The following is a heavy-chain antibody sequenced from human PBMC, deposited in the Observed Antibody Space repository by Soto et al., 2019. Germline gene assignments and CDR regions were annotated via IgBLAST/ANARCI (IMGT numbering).Heavy chain of an antibody. CDR1: GFTFSSYG. CDR3: ARDLGYYDSSGYP. CDR2: ISYDGSNK. D-gene: IGHD3-22*01. Sequence: PGGSLRLSCAASGFTFSSYGMHWVRQAPGKGLEWVAVISYDGSNKYYADSVKGRFTISRDNSKNTLYLQMNSLRSEDTAVYYCARDLGYYDSSGYPWGQGTLVTVSS. V-gene: IGHV3-30*03. J-gene: IGHJ5*02.